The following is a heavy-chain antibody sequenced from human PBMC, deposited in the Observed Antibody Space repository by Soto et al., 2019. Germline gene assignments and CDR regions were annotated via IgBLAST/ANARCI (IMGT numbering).Heavy chain of an antibody. CDR3: AKDRPIKQQWPRGWFDP. D-gene: IGHD6-19*01. V-gene: IGHV3-30*18. CDR1: GFTFSSYG. CDR2: ISYDGSNK. Sequence: PGGSLILSCAASGFTFSSYGMHWVRQAPGKGLEWVAVISYDGSNKYYADSVKGRFTISRDNSKNTLYLQMNSLRAEDTAVYYCAKDRPIKQQWPRGWFDPWGQGTLVTVSS. J-gene: IGHJ5*02.